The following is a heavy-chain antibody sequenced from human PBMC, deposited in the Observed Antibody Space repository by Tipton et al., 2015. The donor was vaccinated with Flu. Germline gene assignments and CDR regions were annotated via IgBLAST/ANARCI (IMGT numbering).Heavy chain of an antibody. CDR1: GGSISSSTDY. J-gene: IGHJ4*02. V-gene: IGHV4-39*07. CDR3: ARGSGYANVYLDY. CDR2: IYHSGST. Sequence: LRLSCTVSGGSISSSTDYWGWIRQPPGKGLEWIGEIYHSGSTNYNPSLKSRVTISVDTSKNQFSLKVRSLTAADTAVYYCARGSGYANVYLDYWGRGNLVTVSS. D-gene: IGHD5-12*01.